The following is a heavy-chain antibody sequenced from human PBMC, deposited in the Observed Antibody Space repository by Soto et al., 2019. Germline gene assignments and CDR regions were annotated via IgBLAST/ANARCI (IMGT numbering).Heavy chain of an antibody. CDR2: IYYSGST. Sequence: QLQLQESGPGLVKPSETLSLTCTVSGGSISSSSYYWGWIRQPPGKGLEWIGSIYYSGSTYYNPSLKSRVTIYVDTSKNQFSLKLSSVTAADTAVYYCARSPNYYGSGSYFPYWGQGTLVTVSS. D-gene: IGHD3-10*01. CDR1: GGSISSSSYY. CDR3: ARSPNYYGSGSYFPY. J-gene: IGHJ4*02. V-gene: IGHV4-39*01.